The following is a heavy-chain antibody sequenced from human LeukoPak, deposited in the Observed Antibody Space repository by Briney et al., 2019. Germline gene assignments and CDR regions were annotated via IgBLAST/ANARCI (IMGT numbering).Heavy chain of an antibody. CDR1: GFTFSSYE. CDR3: AREGYSYGKGYFDY. D-gene: IGHD5-18*01. J-gene: IGHJ4*02. Sequence: PGGSLRLSCAASGFTFSSYEMNWVRQAPGKGLEWVSHISSSGSTIYYADSVKGRFTISRDSAKNSLYLQMNSLRAEDTAVYYCAREGYSYGKGYFDYWSQGTLVTVSS. CDR2: ISSSGSTI. V-gene: IGHV3-48*03.